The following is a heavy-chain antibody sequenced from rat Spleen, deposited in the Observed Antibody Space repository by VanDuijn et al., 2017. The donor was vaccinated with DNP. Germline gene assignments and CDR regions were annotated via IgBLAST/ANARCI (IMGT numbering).Heavy chain of an antibody. CDR2: ITNAGGST. J-gene: IGHJ2*01. V-gene: IGHV5-31*01. D-gene: IGHD1-5*01. CDR3: TSLSTTY. CDR1: GFIFSNYW. Sequence: EVQLVESGGGPVQPGRSLKLSCVASGFIFSNYWMTWIRQAPGKGLEWVASITNAGGSTYYPDSVKGRLTISRDSAKSTLYLQMNSLRSEDTATYYCTSLSTTYWGQGVMVTVSS.